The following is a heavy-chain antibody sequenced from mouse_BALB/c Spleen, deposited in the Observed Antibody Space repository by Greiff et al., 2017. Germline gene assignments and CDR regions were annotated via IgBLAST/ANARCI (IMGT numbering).Heavy chain of an antibody. CDR1: GFSLTSYG. CDR3: ARMRGNYGYYYAMDY. J-gene: IGHJ4*01. V-gene: IGHV2-2*02. D-gene: IGHD2-1*01. CDR2: IWSGGST. Sequence: VKLMESGPGLVQPSQSLSITCTVSGFSLTSYGVHWVRQSPGKGLEWLGVIWSGGSTDYNAAFISRLSISKDNSKSQVFFKMNSLQANDTAIYYCARMRGNYGYYYAMDYWGQGTSVTVSS.